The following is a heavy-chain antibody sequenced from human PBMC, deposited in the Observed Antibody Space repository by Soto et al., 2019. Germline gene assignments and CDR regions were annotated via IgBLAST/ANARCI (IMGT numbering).Heavy chain of an antibody. D-gene: IGHD3-22*01. V-gene: IGHV3-23*01. Sequence: PGGSLRLSCAASGFTFSSYAMSWVRQAPGKGLEWVSAISGSGGSTYYADSVKGRFTISRDNSKNTLYLQMNSLRAEDTAVYYCAKLAYYYDSSGHYFKETQYFQHWGQGTLVTVSS. J-gene: IGHJ1*01. CDR2: ISGSGGST. CDR3: AKLAYYYDSSGHYFKETQYFQH. CDR1: GFTFSSYA.